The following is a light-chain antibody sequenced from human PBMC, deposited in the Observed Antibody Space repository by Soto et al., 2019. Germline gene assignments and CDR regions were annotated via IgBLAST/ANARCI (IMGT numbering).Light chain of an antibody. CDR3: QQLNSYPLT. CDR1: QGISSY. V-gene: IGKV1-9*01. Sequence: DIQLTQSPSFLSASVGDRVTITCRANQGISSYLAWYQQKPGKAPKLLIYAASTLQSGVPSRCSGSGSGTEFTLTISSLQPEDFATYYCQQLNSYPLTFGQGTKVEIK. J-gene: IGKJ1*01. CDR2: AAS.